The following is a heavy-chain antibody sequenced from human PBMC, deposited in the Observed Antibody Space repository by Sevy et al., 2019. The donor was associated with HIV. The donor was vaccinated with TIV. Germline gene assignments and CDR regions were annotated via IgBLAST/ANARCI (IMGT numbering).Heavy chain of an antibody. CDR2: IIPIFGTA. CDR1: GGTFGTYT. J-gene: IGHJ3*02. Sequence: ASVKVSCKASGGTFGTYTISWLRQAPGQGLEWMGGIIPIFGTANYAQKFQGRVTITADESTSTAYMELSSLRSEDTALYYCAREGGVATTGDHDAFDIWGHGTLVTVSS. CDR3: AREGGVATTGDHDAFDI. D-gene: IGHD7-27*01. V-gene: IGHV1-69*13.